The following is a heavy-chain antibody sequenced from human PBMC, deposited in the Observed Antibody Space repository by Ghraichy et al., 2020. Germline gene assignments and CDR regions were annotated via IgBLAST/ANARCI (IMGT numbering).Heavy chain of an antibody. J-gene: IGHJ5*02. CDR1: GGSISRSTYF. CDR3: AKPYSSSRNWFDP. CDR2: TYNTKNT. V-gene: IGHV4-39*01. D-gene: IGHD6-13*01. Sequence: SDTLSLTCTLSGGSISRSTYFWAWIRQPPGKGLEWIGSTYNTKNTYYNPSLKSRVTIAADTSKNQFSLKLSSVTAADTSVYYCAKPYSSSRNWFDPWCPGTPVIFSS.